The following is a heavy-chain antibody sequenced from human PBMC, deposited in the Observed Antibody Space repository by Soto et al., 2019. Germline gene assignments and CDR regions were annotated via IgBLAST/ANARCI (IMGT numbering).Heavy chain of an antibody. CDR1: GFSLSTGGVG. Sequence: QITLKESGPTLVKPTQTLTLTCTFSGFSLSTGGVGVGWIRQPPGKALEWLALIYWDNDKRYSPSLRSRLTVTKDTSKNQVVLTMTNMDPVDTDTYYCVHSRCGGDCLRSYSSHYYYGMDVWGQGTTVTVFS. CDR2: IYWDNDK. CDR3: VHSRCGGDCLRSYSSHYYYGMDV. J-gene: IGHJ6*02. D-gene: IGHD2-21*02. V-gene: IGHV2-5*02.